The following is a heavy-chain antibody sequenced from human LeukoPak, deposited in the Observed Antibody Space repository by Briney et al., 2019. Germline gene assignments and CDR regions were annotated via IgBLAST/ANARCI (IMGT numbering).Heavy chain of an antibody. CDR3: ARVLSVYFYMDV. CDR1: GFTFSSYA. V-gene: IGHV3-64*01. CDR2: ISSNGGST. Sequence: GGSLRLPCAASGFTFSSYAMHWVRQAPGKGLEYVSAISSNGGSTYYANSVKGRFTISRDNSKNTLYLQMGSLRAEDMAVYYCARVLSVYFYMDVWGKGTTVTVSS. D-gene: IGHD1-14*01. J-gene: IGHJ6*03.